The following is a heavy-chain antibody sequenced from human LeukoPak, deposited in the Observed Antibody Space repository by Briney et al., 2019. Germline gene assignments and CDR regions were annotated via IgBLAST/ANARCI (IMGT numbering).Heavy chain of an antibody. CDR2: ISGSGGST. D-gene: IGHD6-13*01. CDR1: GFTFSSYG. CDR3: AKDGVAAAGTGPNYYYGMDV. V-gene: IGHV3-23*01. Sequence: GGSLRLSCAASGFTFSSYGMHWVRQAPGKGLEWVSAISGSGGSTYYADSVKGRFTISRDNSKNTLYLQMNSLRAEDTAVYYCAKDGVAAAGTGPNYYYGMDVWGQGTTVTVSS. J-gene: IGHJ6*02.